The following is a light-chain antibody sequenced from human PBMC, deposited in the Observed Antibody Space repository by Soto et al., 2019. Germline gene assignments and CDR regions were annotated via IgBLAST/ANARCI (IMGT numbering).Light chain of an antibody. J-gene: IGKJ5*01. CDR1: QSVSSSY. Sequence: PGERVTLSCRASQSVSSSYLTWYQQKPGQAPRLLIYGASTRATGIPARFSGSGSGTDFTLTISSLQPEDFAVYYCQQRGTLGQGTRLEIK. CDR2: GAS. CDR3: QQRGT. V-gene: IGKV3D-7*01.